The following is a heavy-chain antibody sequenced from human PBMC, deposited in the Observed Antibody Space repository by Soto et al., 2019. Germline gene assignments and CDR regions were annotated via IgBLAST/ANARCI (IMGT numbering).Heavy chain of an antibody. CDR2: VSVNGRT. V-gene: IGHV3-23*01. CDR1: GFGFSHYA. Sequence: PGGSLRLSXAASGFGFSHYAMAWVRQAPGKGLEWVSGVSVNGRTNDADSVKGRFTSSRDNSKNMVFLQMNNLRAEDTALYYCTKARGWYYYDSSGPPDASHIWGQGTMVTVSS. J-gene: IGHJ3*02. D-gene: IGHD3-22*01. CDR3: TKARGWYYYDSSGPPDASHI.